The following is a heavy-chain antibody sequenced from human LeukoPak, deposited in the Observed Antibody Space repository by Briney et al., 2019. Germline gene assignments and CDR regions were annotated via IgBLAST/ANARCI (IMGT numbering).Heavy chain of an antibody. V-gene: IGHV5-51*01. CDR3: ARLQLDPNMLQFDY. D-gene: IGHD1-1*01. Sequence: GESLQISCKGSGYSFTSYWIGWVRQMPGKGLEWMGIIYPGDSDTRYSPSFQGQVTMSADKSINTAYLQWSSLKASDTAMYYCARLQLDPNMLQFDYWGQGTLVTVSS. CDR1: GYSFTSYW. CDR2: IYPGDSDT. J-gene: IGHJ4*02.